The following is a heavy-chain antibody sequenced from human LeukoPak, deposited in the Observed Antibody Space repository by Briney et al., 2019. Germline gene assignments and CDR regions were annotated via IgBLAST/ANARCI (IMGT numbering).Heavy chain of an antibody. CDR3: ARLGPGDSSGYPNHAFDI. V-gene: IGHV3-21*05. D-gene: IGHD3-22*01. CDR1: GFTFSSYN. Sequence: GGSLRLSCAASGFTFSSYNMNWVRQAPGKGLEWISYISSSSNNIYYADSVKGRFTISRDNAKNSLYLQMNSLRAEDTAVYYCARLGPGDSSGYPNHAFDIWGQGTMVTVSS. CDR2: ISSSSNNI. J-gene: IGHJ3*02.